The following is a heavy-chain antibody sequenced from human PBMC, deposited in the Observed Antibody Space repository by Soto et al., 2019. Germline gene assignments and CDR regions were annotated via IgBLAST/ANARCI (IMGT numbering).Heavy chain of an antibody. Sequence: GGSLRLSCAASGFTFSSYGMHWVRQAPGKGLEWVAVIWYDGSNKYYADSVKGRFTISRDNSKNTLYLQMNSLRAEDTAVYYCAREMYNWNYDGPPPSYYYGMDVWGQGTTVTVSS. D-gene: IGHD1-7*01. J-gene: IGHJ6*02. CDR2: IWYDGSNK. V-gene: IGHV3-33*01. CDR3: AREMYNWNYDGPPPSYYYGMDV. CDR1: GFTFSSYG.